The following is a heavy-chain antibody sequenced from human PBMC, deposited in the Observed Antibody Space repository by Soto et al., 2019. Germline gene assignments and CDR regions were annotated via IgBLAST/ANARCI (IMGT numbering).Heavy chain of an antibody. D-gene: IGHD3-16*02. CDR1: GGSISSSSYY. CDR3: ARGEDYDYVWGSYRPTYYFDY. CDR2: IYYSGST. Sequence: SETLSLTCTVSGGSISSSSYYWGWIRQPPGKGLEWIGSIYYSGSTYYNPSLKSRVTISVDTSKNQFSLKLSSVTAADTAVYYCARGEDYDYVWGSYRPTYYFDYWGQGTLVTVS. V-gene: IGHV4-39*01. J-gene: IGHJ4*02.